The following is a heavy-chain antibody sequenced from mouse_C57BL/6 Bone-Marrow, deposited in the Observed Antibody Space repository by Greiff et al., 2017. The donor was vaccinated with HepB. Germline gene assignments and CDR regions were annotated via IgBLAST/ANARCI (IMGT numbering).Heavy chain of an antibody. CDR3: TTPITTVVEYYFDY. J-gene: IGHJ2*01. CDR2: IDPEDGDT. V-gene: IGHV14-1*01. D-gene: IGHD1-1*01. Sequence: DVKLQESGAELVRPGASVKLSCTASGFNIKDYYMHWVKQRPEQGLEWIGRIDPEDGDTEYAPKFQGKATMTADTSSNTAYLQLSSLTSEDTAVYYCTTPITTVVEYYFDYWGQGTTLTVSS. CDR1: GFNIKDYY.